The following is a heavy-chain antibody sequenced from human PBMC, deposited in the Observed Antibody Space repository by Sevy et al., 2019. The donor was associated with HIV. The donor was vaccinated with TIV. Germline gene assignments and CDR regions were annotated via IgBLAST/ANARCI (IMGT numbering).Heavy chain of an antibody. V-gene: IGHV3-30-3*01. CDR2: ISFNGGKK. CDR3: ARDVSGGERLGQLSAYFDY. Sequence: GGSLRLSCAASGFPFTTYAVHWVRQAPGKGLEWLAVISFNGGKKFYADSVRGRFTISSDNSENTMYLQMNSLRVEDTAMYYCARDVSGGERLGQLSAYFDYWGQGTLVTVSS. J-gene: IGHJ4*02. D-gene: IGHD3-16*02. CDR1: GFPFTTYA.